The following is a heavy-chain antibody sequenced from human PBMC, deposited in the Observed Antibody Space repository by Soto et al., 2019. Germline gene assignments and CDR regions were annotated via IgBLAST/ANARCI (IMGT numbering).Heavy chain of an antibody. CDR3: ARVVPGAEAWFGP. V-gene: IGHV1-18*04. D-gene: IGHD2-2*01. J-gene: IGHJ5*02. Sequence: ASVKVSCKASGYTFTSYGISWVRQAPGQGLEWMGWISLYSDGTNYAQKFQGRVSMTTDTSTTTAYMELRSLRSGDTAVYYCARVVPGAEAWFGPWGQGTLVTVSS. CDR2: ISLYSDGT. CDR1: GYTFTSYG.